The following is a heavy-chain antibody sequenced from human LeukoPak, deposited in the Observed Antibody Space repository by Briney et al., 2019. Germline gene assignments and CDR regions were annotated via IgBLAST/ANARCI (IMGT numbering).Heavy chain of an antibody. CDR3: ARRSKSSAIWYYFDY. CDR1: GFSFGSYG. J-gene: IGHJ4*02. Sequence: GGSLRLSCAASGFSFGSYGVNWVRQAPGKGLEWVSGISGSGDITYYADPVKGRFTISRDNSRNTLYLQMNSLRAEDTAVYYCARRSKSSAIWYYFDYWGQGTLVTVSS. D-gene: IGHD6-25*01. CDR2: ISGSGDIT. V-gene: IGHV3-23*01.